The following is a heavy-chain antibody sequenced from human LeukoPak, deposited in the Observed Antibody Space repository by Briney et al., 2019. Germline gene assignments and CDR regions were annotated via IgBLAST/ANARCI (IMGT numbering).Heavy chain of an antibody. CDR2: IDHSGNT. V-gene: IGHV4-34*01. D-gene: IGHD6-13*01. CDR1: GGSFSSYY. Sequence: SETRSLTCAVSGGSFSSYYWSWIRQPPGKGLDWIGEIDHSGNTHYNPSLKSRVTISVDTSKIEFSLQLKSVTAADTAVYYCARNFPYSRLDYWGQGTLVTVSS. J-gene: IGHJ4*02. CDR3: ARNFPYSRLDY.